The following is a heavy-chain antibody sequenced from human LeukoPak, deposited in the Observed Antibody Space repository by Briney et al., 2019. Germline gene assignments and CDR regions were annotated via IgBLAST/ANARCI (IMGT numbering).Heavy chain of an antibody. J-gene: IGHJ4*02. D-gene: IGHD3-10*01. V-gene: IGHV1-18*01. CDR2: ISAYNGNT. CDR3: ARAPFPGHYGSGSYYTGNSKYYFDY. CDR1: GYTFTSYG. Sequence: ASVKVSCKASGYTFTSYGISWVRQAPGQGLEWMGWISAYNGNTNYAQKLQGRVTMTTDTSTSTAYMELRSLRSDDTAVYYCARAPFPGHYGSGSYYTGNSKYYFDYWGQGTLVTVSS.